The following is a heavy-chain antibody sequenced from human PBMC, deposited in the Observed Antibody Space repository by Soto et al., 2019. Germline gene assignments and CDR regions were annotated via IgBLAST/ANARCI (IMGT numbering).Heavy chain of an antibody. D-gene: IGHD2-2*01. V-gene: IGHV1-2*02. CDR2: INPNSGGT. CDR1: GYTFTGYY. Sequence: VASVKVSCKASGYTFTGYYMHWVRQAPGQGLEWMGWINPNSGGTNYAQKFQGRVTMTRDTSISTAYMELSRLRSDDTAVYYCARGFYCSSTSCYSYPYYYYYYGMDVWGQGTTVTV. J-gene: IGHJ6*02. CDR3: ARGFYCSSTSCYSYPYYYYYYGMDV.